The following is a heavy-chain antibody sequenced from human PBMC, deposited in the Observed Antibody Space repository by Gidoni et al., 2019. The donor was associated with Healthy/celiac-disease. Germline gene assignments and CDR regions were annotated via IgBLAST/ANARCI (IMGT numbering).Heavy chain of an antibody. CDR1: GLTFSSYS. J-gene: IGHJ4*02. CDR3: ARTSTRGYYDSSGYSDFDY. CDR2: ISSSSSTI. Sequence: EVQLVESGGGLVQPGGSLRLSCAASGLTFSSYSMNWVRQAPGKGLEWVSYISSSSSTIYYADSVKGRFTISRDNAKNSLYLQMNSLRDEDTAVYYCARTSTRGYYDSSGYSDFDYWGQGTLVTVSS. D-gene: IGHD3-22*01. V-gene: IGHV3-48*02.